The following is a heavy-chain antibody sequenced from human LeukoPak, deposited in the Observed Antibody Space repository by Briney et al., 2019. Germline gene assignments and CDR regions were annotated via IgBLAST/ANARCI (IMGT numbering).Heavy chain of an antibody. J-gene: IGHJ6*03. CDR3: ARCGYGSSSWYYYMDV. CDR2: ISSSSSYI. Sequence: PGGSLRLSCAASGFTFSSYSMKGVRQAPGKGLQWVSSISSSSSYIYYADSVKGRFTISRDNAKNSLYLQMNSLRAEDTALYYCARCGYGSSSWYYYMDVWGKGTTVSVFS. V-gene: IGHV3-21*04. D-gene: IGHD6-13*01. CDR1: GFTFSSYS.